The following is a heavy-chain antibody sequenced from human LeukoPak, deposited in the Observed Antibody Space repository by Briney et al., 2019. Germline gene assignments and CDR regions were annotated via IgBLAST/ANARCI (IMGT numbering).Heavy chain of an antibody. CDR3: TREPWGAKGAAWGMDV. Sequence: PGGSLRLSCAASGFTVSSDYMHWVRQAPGKGLEWVSVIQSGGTTYYADSVKGRFTISRDISKNTLYLQMDSLRAEDTAVYYCTREPWGAKGAAWGMDVWGQGTTVTVSS. D-gene: IGHD1-26*01. CDR2: IQSGGTT. V-gene: IGHV3-53*01. J-gene: IGHJ6*02. CDR1: GFTVSSDY.